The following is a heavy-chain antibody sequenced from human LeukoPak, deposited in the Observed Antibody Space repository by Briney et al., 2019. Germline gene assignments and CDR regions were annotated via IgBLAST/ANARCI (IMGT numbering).Heavy chain of an antibody. Sequence: SLRLSCAASGFSLSSHWMTWVRQVPGRGPEWVANVNRDGGETYYLDSVKGRFTISKDNAKNSLYLQMNSLRAEDTALYHCASNNGMDVWGQGTTVIVSS. J-gene: IGHJ6*02. V-gene: IGHV3-7*03. CDR2: VNRDGGET. CDR3: ASNNGMDV. CDR1: GFSLSSHW.